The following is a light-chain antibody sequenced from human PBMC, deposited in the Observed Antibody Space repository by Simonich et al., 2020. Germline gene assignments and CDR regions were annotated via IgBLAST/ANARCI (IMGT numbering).Light chain of an antibody. V-gene: IGKV3-11*01. Sequence: EIVMTQSPATLSVSPGERATLSCRASQSVSSYLAWYQQKPGQAPRLLIYDASTWATGIPARFSGSGSVTDFTLTISSLEPEDFAVYYCQQRSNWPLTFGGGTKVEIK. J-gene: IGKJ4*01. CDR2: DAS. CDR3: QQRSNWPLT. CDR1: QSVSSY.